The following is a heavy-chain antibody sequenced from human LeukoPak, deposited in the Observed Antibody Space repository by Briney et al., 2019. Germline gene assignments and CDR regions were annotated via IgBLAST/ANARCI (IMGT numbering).Heavy chain of an antibody. V-gene: IGHV3-11*01. CDR3: AREAVGGSYDY. CDR1: GFTFSNYY. CDR2: ISSSGGTM. J-gene: IGHJ4*02. Sequence: PGGSLRLSCAASGFTFSNYYMSWIRLAPGKGLEWASYISSSGGTMYYADSVQGRFTISRDTAKNSLYLQMNSLRAEDTAVYYCAREAVGGSYDYWGQGTLVTVSS. D-gene: IGHD1-26*01.